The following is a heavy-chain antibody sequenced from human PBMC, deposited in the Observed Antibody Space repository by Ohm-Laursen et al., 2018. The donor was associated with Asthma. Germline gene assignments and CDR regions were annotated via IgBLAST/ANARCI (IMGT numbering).Heavy chain of an antibody. Sequence: SLRLSCAASGFTFSAYAMSWVRQAPGKGLEWVSAISSSSDTYYADSVKGRFTISRDNAENSLYLQMNSLRAEDTAVYYCARPSGVTTNFDYWGQGTLVTVSS. CDR1: GFTFSAYA. J-gene: IGHJ4*02. D-gene: IGHD4-17*01. V-gene: IGHV3-69-1*01. CDR3: ARPSGVTTNFDY. CDR2: ISSSSDT.